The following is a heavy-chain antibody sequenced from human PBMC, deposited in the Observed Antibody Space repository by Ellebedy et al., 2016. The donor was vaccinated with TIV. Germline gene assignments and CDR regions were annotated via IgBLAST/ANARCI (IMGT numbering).Heavy chain of an antibody. Sequence: SVKVSCXASGYTFTTYDISWVRQAPGQGLEWMGGIIPIFGTANYAQKFQGRVTITADESTSTAYMELSSLRSEDTAVYYCARDRDSSSWYNRWYFDLWGRGTLVTVSS. V-gene: IGHV1-69*13. CDR1: GYTFTTYD. CDR2: IIPIFGTA. CDR3: ARDRDSSSWYNRWYFDL. D-gene: IGHD6-13*01. J-gene: IGHJ2*01.